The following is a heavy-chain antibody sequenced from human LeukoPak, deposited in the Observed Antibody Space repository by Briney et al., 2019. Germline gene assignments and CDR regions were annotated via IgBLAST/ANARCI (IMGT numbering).Heavy chain of an antibody. V-gene: IGHV3-7*04. D-gene: IGHD5-24*01. CDR1: GFPFSSYW. CDR3: TRVGYIDEGIDY. Sequence: GGSLRLSCVASGFPFSSYWMTWVRQAPGKGLEWVANIKQDGSKKSYVDSGKGRFTISRDNAKNSLYLQMNSLRAEDTAIYYCTRVGYIDEGIDYWGQGTLVTVSS. CDR2: IKQDGSKK. J-gene: IGHJ4*02.